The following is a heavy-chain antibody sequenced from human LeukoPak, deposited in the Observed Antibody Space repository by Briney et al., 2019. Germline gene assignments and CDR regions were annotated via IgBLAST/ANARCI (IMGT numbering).Heavy chain of an antibody. D-gene: IGHD6-13*01. CDR2: INHSGST. CDR1: GGSFSGYY. Sequence: PSETLSLTCAVYGGSFSGYYWSWIRQPPGKGLEWIGEINHSGSTNNNPSLKSRVTISVDTSKNQFSLKLSSVTAADTAVYYCARSGRKGIAAAGTGYFQLWGQGTLVTVSS. V-gene: IGHV4-34*01. J-gene: IGHJ1*01. CDR3: ARSGRKGIAAAGTGYFQL.